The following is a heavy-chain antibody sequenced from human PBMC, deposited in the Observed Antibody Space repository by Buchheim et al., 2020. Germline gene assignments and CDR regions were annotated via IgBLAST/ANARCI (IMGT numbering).Heavy chain of an antibody. D-gene: IGHD2-15*01. V-gene: IGHV3-21*01. CDR1: GFTFSSYS. CDR3: TRDSVLGSYDANFDY. J-gene: IGHJ4*02. CDR2: ISSSSSYI. Sequence: EVQLVESGGGLVKPGGSLRLSCAASGFTFSSYSMNWVRQAPGKGLEWVSSISSSSSYIYYADSVKGRFTISRDNAKNLLYLQMNSLRAEDTAVYYCTRDSVLGSYDANFDYWGQGTL.